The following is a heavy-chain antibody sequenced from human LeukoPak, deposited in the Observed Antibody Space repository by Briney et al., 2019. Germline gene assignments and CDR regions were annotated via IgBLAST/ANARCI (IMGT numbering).Heavy chain of an antibody. CDR3: ARPTWNYDDPGTYFDY. CDR2: IYPGDSDA. CDR1: GYSFTSYW. V-gene: IGHV5-51*01. D-gene: IGHD1-7*01. Sequence: GESLKISCKGSGYSFTSYWIGWVRQMPGKGLEWMGIIYPGDSDARYSPSFQGQVTISADKSISTAYLQWSSLKASDTAMYYCARPTWNYDDPGTYFDYWGQGTLVTVSS. J-gene: IGHJ4*02.